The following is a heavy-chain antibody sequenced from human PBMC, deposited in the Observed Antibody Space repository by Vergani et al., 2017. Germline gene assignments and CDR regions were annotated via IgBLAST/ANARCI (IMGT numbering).Heavy chain of an antibody. D-gene: IGHD3-22*01. CDR1: GFTFSSYS. CDR3: AREWADYYDSSGYYFDY. Sequence: EVQLVESGGGLVKPGGSLRLSCAASGFTFSSYSMNWVRQAPGKGLEWVANIKQDGSEKYYVDSVKGRFTISRDNAKNSLYLQMNSLRAEDTAVYYCAREWADYYDSSGYYFDYWGQGTLVTVSS. CDR2: IKQDGSEK. V-gene: IGHV3-7*03. J-gene: IGHJ4*02.